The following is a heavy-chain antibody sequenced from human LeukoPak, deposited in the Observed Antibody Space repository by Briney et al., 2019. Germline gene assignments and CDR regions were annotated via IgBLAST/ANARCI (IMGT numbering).Heavy chain of an antibody. V-gene: IGHV4-31*03. CDR2: IYYSGST. J-gene: IGHJ5*02. CDR3: ARESQGIWFDP. Sequence: PSETLSLTCTVSGGSISSGGYYWSWIRQHPGKGLEWIGYIYYSGSTHYNPSLKSRVTISVDTSKNQFSLKLSSVTAADTAVYYCARESQGIWFDPWGQGTLVTVSS. D-gene: IGHD1-14*01. CDR1: GGSISSGGYY.